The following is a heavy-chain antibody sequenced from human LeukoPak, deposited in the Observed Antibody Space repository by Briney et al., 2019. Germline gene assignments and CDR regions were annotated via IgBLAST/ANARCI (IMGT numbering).Heavy chain of an antibody. D-gene: IGHD3-10*01. Sequence: SETLSFTCSISGDSIRRNYWSWIRQPPGKGLEWIGYIHYSGNTNYNPSLKSRVSISVDTSKNQFSLKLTSVTAADTAVYYCAAYRSGTHYNSYYFDDWGQGTLVTVSS. CDR3: AAYRSGTHYNSYYFDD. J-gene: IGHJ4*02. CDR1: GDSIRRNY. CDR2: IHYSGNT. V-gene: IGHV4-59*08.